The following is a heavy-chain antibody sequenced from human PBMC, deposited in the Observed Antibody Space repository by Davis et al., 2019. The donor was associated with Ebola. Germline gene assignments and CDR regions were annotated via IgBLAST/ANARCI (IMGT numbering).Heavy chain of an antibody. CDR2: ITSSGDRT. CDR3: AKGSLYGSQSITAGVDV. V-gene: IGHV3-23*01. Sequence: PGGSLRLSCVASGFTFTSYSMTWVRQAPGKGLEWVSGITSSGDRTYYADSVKGRFTFSRDNSKNTLYLQMNSLRAEDTAVYYCAKGSLYGSQSITAGVDVWGQGTTVTVSS. CDR1: GFTFTSYS. D-gene: IGHD4-17*01. J-gene: IGHJ6*02.